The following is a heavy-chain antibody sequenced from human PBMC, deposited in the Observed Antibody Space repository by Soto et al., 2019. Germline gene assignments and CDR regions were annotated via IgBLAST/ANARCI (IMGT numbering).Heavy chain of an antibody. CDR1: GFTFSSYD. V-gene: IGHV3-13*04. CDR2: IGTAGDT. J-gene: IGHJ6*02. CDR3: VRDPAGHGMDV. D-gene: IGHD3-10*01. Sequence: PGGSLRLSCAASGFTFSSYDMHWVRQVTGKGLEWVSMIGTAGDTYYSGSVKGRFTISRENAKNSLYLQMNSLTAGDTAVYYCVRDPAGHGMDVWGQGTTVTVSS.